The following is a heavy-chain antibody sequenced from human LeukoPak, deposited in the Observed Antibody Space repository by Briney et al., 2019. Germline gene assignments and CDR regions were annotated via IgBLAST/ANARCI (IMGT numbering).Heavy chain of an antibody. Sequence: GGSLRLSCASSGFNFGAYWMSWVRQAPGKGLEWVATIKQDESEKYYVDSVKGRFTISRDNAKNSLYLHMNSLRAEDTAVYYCARPYSISWELDSWGQGTLVTVSS. CDR2: IKQDESEK. D-gene: IGHD6-13*01. V-gene: IGHV3-7*01. CDR1: GFNFGAYW. J-gene: IGHJ5*01. CDR3: ARPYSISWELDS.